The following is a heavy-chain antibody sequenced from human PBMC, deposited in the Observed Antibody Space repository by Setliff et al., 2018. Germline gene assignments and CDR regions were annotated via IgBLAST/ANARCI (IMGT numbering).Heavy chain of an antibody. J-gene: IGHJ6*03. D-gene: IGHD3-16*01. CDR1: GGTLRDYA. Sequence: SVKVSCKASGGTLRDYAISWVRQAPGQGLEWMGGSIPGFGTTYKEQKFQDRVAMTADESATTVYMEMNSLSHDDTAVYYCATEGAYYDSHSHMDVWGKGTTVTVSS. V-gene: IGHV1-69*13. CDR3: ATEGAYYDSHSHMDV. CDR2: SIPGFGTT.